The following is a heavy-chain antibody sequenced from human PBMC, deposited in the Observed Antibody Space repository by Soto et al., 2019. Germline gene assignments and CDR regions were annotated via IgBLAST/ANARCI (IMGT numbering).Heavy chain of an antibody. CDR2: VYNSGST. CDR1: GGSISSNY. CDR3: ARYRREAVAGYTLDY. J-gene: IGHJ4*02. D-gene: IGHD6-13*01. V-gene: IGHV4-59*01. Sequence: SETLSLSCTVPGGSISSNYGTWIRQPPGKGLEWIGYVYNSGSTNYNPSLKSRVTISEDTSRSQFSLKVNSMTAADTAVYYCARYRREAVAGYTLDYWGQGILVTVSS.